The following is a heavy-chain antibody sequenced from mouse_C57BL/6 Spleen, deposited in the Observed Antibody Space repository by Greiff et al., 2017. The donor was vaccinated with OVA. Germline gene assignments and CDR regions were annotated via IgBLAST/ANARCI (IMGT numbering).Heavy chain of an antibody. D-gene: IGHD2-4*01. CDR1: GYTFTSYW. CDR2: IYPGNSDT. CDR3: TRAIYYDYDGDAPWFAY. Sequence: EVQLQQSGTVLARPGASVKMSCKTSGYTFTSYWMHWVKQRPGQGLEWIGAIYPGNSDTSYNQKFKGKAKLTAVKSASTAYMELSRLTNEDSAVYDCTRAIYYDYDGDAPWFAYWGQGTLVTVSA. J-gene: IGHJ3*01. V-gene: IGHV1-5*01.